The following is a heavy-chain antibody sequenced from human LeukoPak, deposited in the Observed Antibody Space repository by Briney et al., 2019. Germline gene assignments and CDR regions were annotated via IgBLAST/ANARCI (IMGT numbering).Heavy chain of an antibody. V-gene: IGHV3-7*01. CDR2: IKQDGSEK. J-gene: IGHJ5*02. Sequence: PGGSLRLSCAASGFTFSSYEMNWVRQAPGKGLEWVANIKQDGSEKYYVDSVKGRFTISRDNAKNSLYLQMNSLRAEDTAVYYCARDPSGSTSLWSWFDPWGQGTLVTVSS. CDR1: GFTFSSYE. CDR3: ARDPSGSTSLWSWFDP. D-gene: IGHD2-2*01.